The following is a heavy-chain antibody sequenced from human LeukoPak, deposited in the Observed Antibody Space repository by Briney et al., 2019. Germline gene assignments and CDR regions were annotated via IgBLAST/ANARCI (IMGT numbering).Heavy chain of an antibody. Sequence: GGSLRLSCEASEFTFSSYGMHWVRQPPGKGLEWVAFIRYDGNNKYYADSVKGRFTISRDNSKNTLYLQMNSLRAEDTAVYYCAKTGVKFCSSTSCYLDYWGQGALLTVSS. D-gene: IGHD2-2*01. CDR1: EFTFSSYG. CDR2: IRYDGNNK. CDR3: AKTGVKFCSSTSCYLDY. V-gene: IGHV3-30*02. J-gene: IGHJ4*02.